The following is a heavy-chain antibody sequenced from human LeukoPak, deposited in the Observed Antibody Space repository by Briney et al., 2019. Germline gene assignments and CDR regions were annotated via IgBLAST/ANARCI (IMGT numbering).Heavy chain of an antibody. CDR3: ARSIAARRGYYYNMDV. CDR2: ISGGGVST. CDR1: PFIFSGHW. D-gene: IGHD6-6*01. J-gene: IGHJ6*02. Sequence: GGSLRLSCEASPFIFSGHWLNWVRQAPGKGLEWVSAISGGGVSTFYADSVKGRFTISRDNSKNTLYLQMNSLRAEDTAVYYCARSIAARRGYYYNMDVWGQGTTVTVSS. V-gene: IGHV3-23*01.